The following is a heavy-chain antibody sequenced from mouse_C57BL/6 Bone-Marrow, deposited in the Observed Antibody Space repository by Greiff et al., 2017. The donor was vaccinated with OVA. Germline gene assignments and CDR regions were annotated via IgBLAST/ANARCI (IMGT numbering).Heavy chain of an antibody. CDR3: ARVEEDYFDY. V-gene: IGHV5-6*01. Sequence: SVKGRFTISRDNAKNTLYLQMSSLKSEDTAMYYCARVEEDYFDYWGQGTTLTVSS. J-gene: IGHJ2*01.